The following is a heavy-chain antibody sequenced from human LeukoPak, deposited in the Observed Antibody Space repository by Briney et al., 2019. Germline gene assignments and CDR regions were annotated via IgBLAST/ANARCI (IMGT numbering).Heavy chain of an antibody. CDR1: GFIFSSYW. V-gene: IGHV3-74*01. Sequence: AGGSLILSCAASGFIFSSYWMHWVRQAPGRGLVWVSRINTDGTSTSYADSVKGRFTISRDNAKNTLSLQMNSLRAEDTAVYYCAREHTYSSSWWLWFDPWGQGTLVTVSS. J-gene: IGHJ5*02. CDR3: AREHTYSSSWWLWFDP. CDR2: INTDGTST. D-gene: IGHD6-13*01.